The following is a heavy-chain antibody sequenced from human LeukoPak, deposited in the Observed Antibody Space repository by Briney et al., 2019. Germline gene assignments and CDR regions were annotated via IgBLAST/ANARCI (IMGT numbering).Heavy chain of an antibody. J-gene: IGHJ6*02. CDR3: ARDHYCSSTSCPLYGMDV. Sequence: GGSLRLSCAASGFTVSSNYMSWVRQAPGKGLEWVSVIYSGGSTYYADSVKGRFTISSHNSKNTLYLQMNSLRAEDTAVYYCARDHYCSSTSCPLYGMDVWGQGTTVTVSS. CDR2: IYSGGST. D-gene: IGHD2-2*01. V-gene: IGHV3-53*04. CDR1: GFTVSSNY.